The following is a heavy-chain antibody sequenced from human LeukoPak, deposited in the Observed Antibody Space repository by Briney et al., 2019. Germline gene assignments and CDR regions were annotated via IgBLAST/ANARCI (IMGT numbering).Heavy chain of an antibody. CDR1: GYTFTEYY. Sequence: DSVKVSCKAPGYTFTEYYLHWLRQAPGQGLEWMGWVTLSTGDIYYPQNFQGRVTMTRDTSISTAYMQLDSLKSDDTAVYYCARDIAPSGSWWFDSWGQGTPVTVSS. V-gene: IGHV1-2*02. CDR2: VTLSTGDI. D-gene: IGHD6-13*01. CDR3: ARDIAPSGSWWFDS. J-gene: IGHJ5*01.